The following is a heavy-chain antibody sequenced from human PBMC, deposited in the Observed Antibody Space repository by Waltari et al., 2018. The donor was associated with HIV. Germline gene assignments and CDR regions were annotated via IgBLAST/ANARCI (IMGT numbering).Heavy chain of an antibody. CDR3: VPSGYNFVECGDGLEF. D-gene: IGHD5-18*01. V-gene: IGHV3-23*01. Sequence: EMPCFQSGGGLERPGGRLSLSWLASGCKCDLSAMTWVRQAPGQGLECVSSMRRSGSAPYCADSVEGRSTVAIDNSKDMLSVHIQYRGVDGTAVYHCVPSGYNFVECGDGLEFWGRGVLFTVS. CDR2: MRRSGSAP. J-gene: IGHJ4*02. CDR1: GCKCDLSA.